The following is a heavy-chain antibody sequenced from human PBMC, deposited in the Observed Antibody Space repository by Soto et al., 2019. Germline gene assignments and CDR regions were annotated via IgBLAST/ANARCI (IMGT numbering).Heavy chain of an antibody. J-gene: IGHJ4*02. D-gene: IGHD3-10*01. Sequence: QVQLVESGGGLVEPGGSLRLSCAASGFRFSDHYMTWIRQAPGKGLEWVSKISSSGTTMYYADSVKGRFTVSRDNAQNSLYLQMNGLRVEDTAVYYCAGDLYYYGSAFWGQGTLVTVSS. CDR1: GFRFSDHY. CDR3: AGDLYYYGSAF. V-gene: IGHV3-11*01. CDR2: ISSSGTTM.